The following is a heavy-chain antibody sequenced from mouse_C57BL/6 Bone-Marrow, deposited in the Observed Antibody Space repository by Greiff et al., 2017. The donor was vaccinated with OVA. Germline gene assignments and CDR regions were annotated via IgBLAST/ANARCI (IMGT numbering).Heavy chain of an antibody. V-gene: IGHV3-6*01. CDR3: ASPYGNYRYFDV. CDR2: ISYDGSN. D-gene: IGHD2-1*01. J-gene: IGHJ1*03. Sequence: EVQLKESGPGLVKPSQSLSLTCSVTGYSITSGYYWNWIRQFPGNKLEWMGYISYDGSNNYNPSLKNRISITRDTSKNQFFLKLNSVTTEDTATYYCASPYGNYRYFDVWGTGTTVTVSS. CDR1: GYSITSGYY.